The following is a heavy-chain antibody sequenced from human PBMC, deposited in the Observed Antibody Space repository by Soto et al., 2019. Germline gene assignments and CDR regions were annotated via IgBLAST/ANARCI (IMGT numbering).Heavy chain of an antibody. J-gene: IGHJ4*02. Sequence: ASVKVSCKASGRTFSSYTITWVRQAPGQGLEWMGGITPMFGTPNYAQKFRGRVTITADESSSTAYMELSSLRSEDTAIYFCARDGTLYDSRAYYYLYWGQGTLVTGSS. D-gene: IGHD3-22*01. CDR2: ITPMFGTP. V-gene: IGHV1-69*13. CDR1: GRTFSSYT. CDR3: ARDGTLYDSRAYYYLY.